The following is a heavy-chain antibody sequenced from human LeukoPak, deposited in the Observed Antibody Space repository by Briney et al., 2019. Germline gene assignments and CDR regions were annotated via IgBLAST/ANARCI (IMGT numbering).Heavy chain of an antibody. D-gene: IGHD1-26*01. CDR1: GYSFTTYW. V-gene: IGHV5-51*01. CDR2: IYFGDSDT. J-gene: IGHJ4*02. CDR3: ARMSGPYYGSYYFDY. Sequence: GESLKISCKGSGYSFTTYWIAWVRQMPGKGLEWMGIIYFGDSDTRYSSSFQGQVTISADKSISTAYLQWSSLKASDTAMYYCARMSGPYYGSYYFDYGGQGTLVTVSS.